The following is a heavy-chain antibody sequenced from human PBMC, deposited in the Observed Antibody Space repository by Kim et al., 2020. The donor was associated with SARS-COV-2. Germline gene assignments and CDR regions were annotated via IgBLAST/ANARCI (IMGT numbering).Heavy chain of an antibody. CDR3: ARAGITIFGVAISGGAFDI. D-gene: IGHD3-3*01. CDR1: GGTFSSYA. Sequence: SVKVSCKASGGTFSSYAISWVRQAPGQGLEWMGGIIPIFGTANYAQKFQGRVTITADESTSTAYMELSSLRSEDTAVYYCARAGITIFGVAISGGAFDIWGQGTMVTVSS. V-gene: IGHV1-69*13. CDR2: IIPIFGTA. J-gene: IGHJ3*02.